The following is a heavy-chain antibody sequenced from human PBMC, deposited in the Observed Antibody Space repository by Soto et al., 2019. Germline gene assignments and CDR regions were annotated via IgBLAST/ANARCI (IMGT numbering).Heavy chain of an antibody. V-gene: IGHV1-46*01. CDR3: CRIDYGQWY. Sequence: QVQLVQSGAEVKKPGASVKDSCKASGYTFTSHHMHWVRQVPGEGLDWMGMINPRSGGTNAPQKLQGSVTMTRDTSTRTVYMELSSLRSEDTAVYYCCRIDYGQWYWGQGTLVTVSS. D-gene: IGHD3-10*01. CDR2: INPRSGGT. CDR1: GYTFTSHH. J-gene: IGHJ4*02.